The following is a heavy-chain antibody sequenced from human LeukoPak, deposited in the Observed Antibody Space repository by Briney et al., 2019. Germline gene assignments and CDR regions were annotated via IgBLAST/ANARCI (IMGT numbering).Heavy chain of an antibody. D-gene: IGHD3-16*01. CDR2: IKQDGSEK. V-gene: IGHV3-7*03. Sequence: PGRSLRLSCVASGFTFSDYWMTWVRQAPGKGLEWVANIKQDGSEKYYVDSVEGRFTISRDNAKNSLYLQMNSLRAEDTAVYYCAQRGIYYVFDYWGQGTLVTVSS. CDR1: GFTFSDYW. J-gene: IGHJ4*02. CDR3: AQRGIYYVFDY.